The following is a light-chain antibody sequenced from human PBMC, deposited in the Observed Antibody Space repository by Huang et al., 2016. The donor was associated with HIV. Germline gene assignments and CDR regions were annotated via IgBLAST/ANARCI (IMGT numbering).Light chain of an antibody. CDR2: DAS. CDR3: QQYYAILTWT. J-gene: IGKJ1*01. Sequence: DIQMTQSPSSLSASVGDRVTITCRASQGIRNSLGWYQQKPGKAPKLLLYDASRVESGFPSRFSGSGSGTDFTLTISSLQPEDFATYYCQQYYAILTWTFGQGTKVEIK. CDR1: QGIRNS. V-gene: IGKV1-NL1*01.